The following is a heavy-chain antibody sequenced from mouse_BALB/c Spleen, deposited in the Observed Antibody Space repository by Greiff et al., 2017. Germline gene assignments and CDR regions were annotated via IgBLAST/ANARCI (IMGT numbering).Heavy chain of an antibody. CDR2: INPYNDGT. Sequence: EVKLMESGPELVKPGASVKMSCKASGYTFTSYVMHWVKQKPGQGLEWIGYINPYNDGTKYNEKFKGKATLTSDKSSSTAYMELSSLTSEDSAVYYCARSPLGRHYAMDYWGQGTSVTVSS. CDR3: ARSPLGRHYAMDY. CDR1: GYTFTSYV. J-gene: IGHJ4*01. D-gene: IGHD4-1*01. V-gene: IGHV1-14*01.